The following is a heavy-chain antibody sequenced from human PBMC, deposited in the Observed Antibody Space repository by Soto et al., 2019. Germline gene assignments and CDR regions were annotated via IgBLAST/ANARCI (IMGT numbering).Heavy chain of an antibody. CDR1: SGSISPSNW. V-gene: IGHV4-4*02. D-gene: IGHD1-7*01. CDR3: ARQMSGTAAFDY. J-gene: IGHJ4*02. Sequence: QVQLQESGPGLVKPSGTLSLTCAVSSGSISPSNWWIWVRQPPGKVLEWIGEIYHRGSTNYNPSLKSRGTMSVDKSKNPFSRNLTSVTAADTAVYFCARQMSGTAAFDYWGQGTLVTVSS. CDR2: IYHRGST.